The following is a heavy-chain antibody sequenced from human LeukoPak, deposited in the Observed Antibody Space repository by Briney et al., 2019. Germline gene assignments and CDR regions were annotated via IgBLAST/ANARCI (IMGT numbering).Heavy chain of an antibody. J-gene: IGHJ3*02. D-gene: IGHD6-19*01. V-gene: IGHV4-39*01. CDR3: ARHYRGALAGTMGAFDI. CDR1: GGSISSRSYY. Sequence: SETLSLTCTVSGGSISSRSYYWGWVRQPPGKGLEWTGSVHYSGSTYYDASFKSRVTMSVDTSKNQFSLKLSSVTAADTAVYYCARHYRGALAGTMGAFDIWGQGTMVTVSS. CDR2: VHYSGST.